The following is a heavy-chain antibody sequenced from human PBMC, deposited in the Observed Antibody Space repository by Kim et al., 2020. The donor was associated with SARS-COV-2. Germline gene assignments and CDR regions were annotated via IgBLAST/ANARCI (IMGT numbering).Heavy chain of an antibody. D-gene: IGHD3-10*01. J-gene: IGHJ4*02. Sequence: DSVTSRFTHSKDNSKNTLELQMNGLRAEDTAMYYCARDRYSYGSGSYFDYWGQGTLVTVSS. V-gene: IGHV3-30*07. CDR3: ARDRYSYGSGSYFDY.